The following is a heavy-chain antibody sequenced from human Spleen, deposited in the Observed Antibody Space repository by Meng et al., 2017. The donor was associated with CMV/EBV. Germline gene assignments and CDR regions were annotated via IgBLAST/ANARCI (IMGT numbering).Heavy chain of an antibody. Sequence: ASGYTFTGYYMHWVRQAPGQGLEWMGWINPNSGGTNYAQKFQGRVTMTRDTSISTAYMELSRLRSDDTAVYYCARYAGTGLPGAVDYWGQGTLVTVSS. CDR3: ARYAGTGLPGAVDY. D-gene: IGHD2-15*01. CDR1: GYTFTGYY. V-gene: IGHV1-2*02. J-gene: IGHJ4*02. CDR2: INPNSGGT.